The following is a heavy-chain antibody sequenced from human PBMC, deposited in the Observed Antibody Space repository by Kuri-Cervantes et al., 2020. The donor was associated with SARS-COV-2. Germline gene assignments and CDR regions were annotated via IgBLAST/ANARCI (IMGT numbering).Heavy chain of an antibody. V-gene: IGHV3-23*01. CDR2: ISGSGGST. D-gene: IGHD6-13*01. CDR3: AKAVRRIAAARYDFDY. J-gene: IGHJ4*02. Sequence: GESLKISCAASGFTFSSYAMSWVRQAPGEGPEWVSVISGSGGSTYYADSVKGRFTISRDNSKNTLYLQMNSLRAEDTAVYYCAKAVRRIAAARYDFDYWGQGTLVTVSS. CDR1: GFTFSSYA.